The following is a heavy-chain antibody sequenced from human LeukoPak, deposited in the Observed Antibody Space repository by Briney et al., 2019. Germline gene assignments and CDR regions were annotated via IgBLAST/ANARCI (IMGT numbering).Heavy chain of an antibody. Sequence: SETLSLTCTVSGGSISSSSYYWGWIRQPPGKGLEWIGSIYYSGSTYYNPSLKSRVTISVDTSKNQFSLKLSSVTAADTAVYYCAREADYDFWSGYYSYGYWGQGTLVTVSS. CDR3: AREADYDFWSGYYSYGY. CDR1: GGSISSSSYY. V-gene: IGHV4-39*07. D-gene: IGHD3-3*01. J-gene: IGHJ4*02. CDR2: IYYSGST.